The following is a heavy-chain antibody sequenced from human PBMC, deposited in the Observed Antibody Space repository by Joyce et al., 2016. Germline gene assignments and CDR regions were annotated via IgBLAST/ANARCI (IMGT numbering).Heavy chain of an antibody. CDR2: ISGSDDGT. CDR3: AKGTLGSCSGTTCYPLDS. V-gene: IGHV3-23*01. Sequence: EVQLLESVGGWVQPGGSLRLSCAASGFTFSSYAMGWVRQAPGKVLEWVSAISGSDDGTYHADSVRGRFTISRDNSKNTLYLLMNSLTAEDTAIYYCAKGTLGSCSGTTCYPLDSWGQGTLVTVSS. D-gene: IGHD2-15*01. J-gene: IGHJ4*02. CDR1: GFTFSSYA.